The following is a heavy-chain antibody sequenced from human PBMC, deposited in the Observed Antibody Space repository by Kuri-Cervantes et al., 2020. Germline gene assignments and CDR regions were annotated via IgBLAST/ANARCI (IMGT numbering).Heavy chain of an antibody. J-gene: IGHJ4*02. CDR2: IYWDDDR. V-gene: IGHV2-5*02. CDR1: GFSLSTSGVG. D-gene: IGHD6-6*01. Sequence: SGPTLVKPTQTLTLTCTFSGFSLSTSGVGVGWTRQPPGKALEWLALIYWDDDRRYSPSLKSRLTITKDTSKNQVVLTMTNMDPVDTATYYCAHRRSIELAFDYWGQGTLVTVSS. CDR3: AHRRSIELAFDY.